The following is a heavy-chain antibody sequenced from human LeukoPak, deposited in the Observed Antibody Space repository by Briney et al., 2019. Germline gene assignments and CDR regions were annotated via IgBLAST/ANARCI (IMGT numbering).Heavy chain of an antibody. CDR1: GGSISSGSYY. J-gene: IGHJ2*01. Sequence: PSETLSLSCTVSGGSISSGSYYWSWIRQPPGKGLEWIGYIFYSGTTNYNPSLKSRVTISVDTSKNQFSLKLSSVTAADTAVYYCARDSKAITPPWGAFDLWDRGTLVTVSS. V-gene: IGHV4-61*01. CDR3: ARDSKAITPPWGAFDL. CDR2: IFYSGTT. D-gene: IGHD5-12*01.